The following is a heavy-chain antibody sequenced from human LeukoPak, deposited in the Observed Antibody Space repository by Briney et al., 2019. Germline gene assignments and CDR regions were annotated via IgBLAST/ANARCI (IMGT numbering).Heavy chain of an antibody. D-gene: IGHD1-26*01. CDR3: ASIPVGSVDY. V-gene: IGHV4-34*01. J-gene: IGHJ4*02. Sequence: SETLSLTCAVYGGSFSGYYWSWIRQPPGKGLEWIGEINHRGSTNYNPSLKSRVTISVDTSKNQFSLKLSSVTAADTAVYYCASIPVGSVDYWGQGTLVTVSS. CDR2: INHRGST. CDR1: GGSFSGYY.